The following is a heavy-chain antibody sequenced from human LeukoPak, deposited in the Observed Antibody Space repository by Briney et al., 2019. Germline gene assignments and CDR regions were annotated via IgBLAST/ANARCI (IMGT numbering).Heavy chain of an antibody. CDR1: GGSISSSSYY. D-gene: IGHD2-2*01. CDR3: ASPIVVVPAAIPSVYGMDV. Sequence: SETLSLTCTVSGGSISSSSYYWGWIRQPPGKGLEWIGSIYYSGSTYYSPSLKSRVTISVDTSKNQFSLKLSSVTAADTAVYYCASPIVVVPAAIPSVYGMDVWGQGTTVTVSS. J-gene: IGHJ6*02. V-gene: IGHV4-39*01. CDR2: IYYSGST.